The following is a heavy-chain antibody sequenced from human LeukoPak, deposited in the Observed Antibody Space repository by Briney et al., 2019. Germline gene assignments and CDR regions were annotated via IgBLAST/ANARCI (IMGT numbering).Heavy chain of an antibody. D-gene: IGHD4-17*01. CDR2: IYYSGST. V-gene: IGHV4-39*07. CDR1: GGSISSSSYY. Sequence: PSETLSLTCTVSGGSISSSSYYWGWIRQPPGKGLEWIGSIYYSGSTYYNPSLKSRVTISVDTSKNQFSLKLSSVTAADTAVYYCAREIGSYGDYDYWGQGTLVTVSS. J-gene: IGHJ4*02. CDR3: AREIGSYGDYDY.